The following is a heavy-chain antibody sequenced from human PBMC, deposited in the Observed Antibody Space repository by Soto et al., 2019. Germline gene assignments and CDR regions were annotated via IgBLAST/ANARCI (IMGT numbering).Heavy chain of an antibody. V-gene: IGHV4-31*03. CDR1: GGSISSVGYY. CDR3: ARESSDTSAGYFDL. CDR2: IYYRGGT. Sequence: QVQLQESGPRLVKPSQTLSLTCTVSGGSISSVGYYWSWIRQHPGKGLEWIGYIYYRGGTYYNPSLKRRVTISVDTSKNQFSLKLGSVTAADTAVYYCARESSDTSAGYFDLCGRGTLVTVSS. J-gene: IGHJ2*01.